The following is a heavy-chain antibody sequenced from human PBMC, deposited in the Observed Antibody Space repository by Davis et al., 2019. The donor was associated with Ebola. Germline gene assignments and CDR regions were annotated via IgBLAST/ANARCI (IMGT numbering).Heavy chain of an antibody. J-gene: IGHJ3*02. D-gene: IGHD1-26*01. CDR1: GFTASDKY. CDR2: ISYEGGNK. V-gene: IGHV3-30*18. Sequence: GGSLRLSCAASGFTASDKYMSWVRQAPGKGLEWVGVISYEGGNKVYADSVKGRFTISRDNSKNTLYLQMNGLRVEDTAIYYCAKDTSNIWFDIWGQGTMVTVSS. CDR3: AKDTSNIWFDI.